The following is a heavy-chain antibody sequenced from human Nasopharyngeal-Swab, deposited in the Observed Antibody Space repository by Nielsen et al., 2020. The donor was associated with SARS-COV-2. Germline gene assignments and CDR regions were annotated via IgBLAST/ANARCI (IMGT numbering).Heavy chain of an antibody. D-gene: IGHD3-9*01. CDR1: GGSFSGYY. Sequence: SETLSLTCAVYGGSFSGYYWSWIRQPPGKGLEWIGEINHSGSTNYNPSLKSRVTISVDTSKNQFSLKLSSVTAADTAVYYCAGGRRYFDWLLYASYYFDYWGQGTLVTVSS. CDR2: INHSGST. CDR3: AGGRRYFDWLLYASYYFDY. V-gene: IGHV4-34*01. J-gene: IGHJ4*02.